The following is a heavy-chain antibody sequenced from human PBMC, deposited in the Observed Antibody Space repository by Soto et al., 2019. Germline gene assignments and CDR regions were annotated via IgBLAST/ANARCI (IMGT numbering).Heavy chain of an antibody. D-gene: IGHD1-26*01. CDR1: GFTFSNYE. CDR3: ATHAPYVGPKHV. Sequence: PGGSLRLSCAASGFTFSNYEMNWVRQAPGKGLEWVSYIGRSGGTIYYADSVEGRFTISRDNAKNSLYLQMNSLRPEDTAVYYCATHAPYVGPKHVWGKGTLVTVSS. V-gene: IGHV3-48*03. J-gene: IGHJ3*01. CDR2: IGRSGGTI.